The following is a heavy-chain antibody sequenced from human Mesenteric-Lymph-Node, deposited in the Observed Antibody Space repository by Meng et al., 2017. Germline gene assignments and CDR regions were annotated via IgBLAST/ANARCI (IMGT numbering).Heavy chain of an antibody. J-gene: IGHJ3*02. D-gene: IGHD1-26*01. CDR1: GYTFTGYY. V-gene: IGHV1-2*02. CDR3: ARSLVGPTRVYDAFDI. CDR2: INPNSGGT. Sequence: ASVKVSCKASGYTFTGYYMHWVRQAPGQGLEWMGWINPNSGGTNYAQKFQGRVTMTRDTSISTAYMELSRLRSDDTAVYYCARSLVGPTRVYDAFDIWGQGTMVTVSS.